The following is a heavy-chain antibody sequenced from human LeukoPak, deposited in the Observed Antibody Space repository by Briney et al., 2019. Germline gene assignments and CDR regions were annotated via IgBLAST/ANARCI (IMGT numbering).Heavy chain of an antibody. CDR3: ANKPYYYDSSGYSD. CDR2: ISSSGSTI. Sequence: QPGGSLRLSCAASGFTFSSYEMNWVRQAPGKGLEWVSYISSSGSTIYYADSVKGRFTISRDNSKNTLYLQMNSLRAEDTAVYYCANKPYYYDSSGYSDWGQGTLVTVSS. D-gene: IGHD3-22*01. V-gene: IGHV3-48*03. J-gene: IGHJ4*02. CDR1: GFTFSSYE.